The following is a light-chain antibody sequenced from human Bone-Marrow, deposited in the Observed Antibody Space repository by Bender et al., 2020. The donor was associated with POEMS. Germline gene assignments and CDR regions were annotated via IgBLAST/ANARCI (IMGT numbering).Light chain of an antibody. CDR1: SSDIGAYTY. CDR3: RTFATSGTVL. CDR2: LVS. J-gene: IGLJ3*02. Sequence: QSALTQPASVSGSPGQSITISCTGTSSDIGAYTYVSWYQQHPGKAPQLILYLVSYRPSGVCTRFSGPRSGNTASLTVSGLQAEDEADYYCRTFATSGTVLFGGGTRLTVL. V-gene: IGLV2-14*01.